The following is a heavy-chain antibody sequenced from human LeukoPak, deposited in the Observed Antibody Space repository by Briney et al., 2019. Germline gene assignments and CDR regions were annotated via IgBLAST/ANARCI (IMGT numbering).Heavy chain of an antibody. J-gene: IGHJ6*02. V-gene: IGHV3-9*01. CDR3: ARNNGMDV. CDR2: VSWNNGRV. Sequence: GRSLRLSCAASGFNFDEYALNWVRQVPGKALEWVASVSWNNGRVDYADSVKGRFNISRDNAKNSLYLQMNSLRAEDTALYHCARNNGMDVWGQGTTVIVSS. CDR1: GFNFDEYA.